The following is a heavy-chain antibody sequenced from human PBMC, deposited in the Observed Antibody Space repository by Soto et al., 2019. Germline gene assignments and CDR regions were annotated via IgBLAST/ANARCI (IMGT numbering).Heavy chain of an antibody. Sequence: SQTLSLTCSISWDRVSSNTASLNWIRQSPSRGLEWVGRTYFRSKWYNDYAVSVKSRIIINPDTSTNQLSLQLNSVTPEDTAVYFCATGATLGPKTGYAFDPWGQGIMVTVSS. J-gene: IGHJ5*02. CDR1: WDRVSSNTAS. CDR3: ATGATLGPKTGYAFDP. CDR2: TYFRSKWYN. D-gene: IGHD5-12*01. V-gene: IGHV6-1*01.